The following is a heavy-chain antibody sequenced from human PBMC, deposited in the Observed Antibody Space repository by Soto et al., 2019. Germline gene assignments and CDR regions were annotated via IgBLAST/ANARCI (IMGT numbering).Heavy chain of an antibody. CDR1: GFTFSSYG. V-gene: IGHV3-30*03. Sequence: QVQLVESGGGVVQPGRSLRLSCAASGFTFSSYGMHWVRQAPGKGLEWVAIISYDGSNKYYADSVKGRFTISRDNSKNPLYLQMNSLRAEDTAVYYCASDHYYDSSGYYPSYYGMDVWGQGTTVTVSS. CDR2: ISYDGSNK. J-gene: IGHJ6*02. D-gene: IGHD3-22*01. CDR3: ASDHYYDSSGYYPSYYGMDV.